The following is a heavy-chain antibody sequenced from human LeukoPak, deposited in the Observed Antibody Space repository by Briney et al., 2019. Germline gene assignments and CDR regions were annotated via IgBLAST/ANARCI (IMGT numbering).Heavy chain of an antibody. D-gene: IGHD3-16*01. CDR3: ARGMWGGRFEY. CDR1: GFTVSDNY. J-gene: IGHJ4*02. CDR2: IYSGGTS. V-gene: IGHV3-53*01. Sequence: GGSLRLSCAASGFTVSDNYMSWVRQAPGKGLQWVSVIYSGGTSYSADSVRGRFIISRDNSKNTLYLQMSSLRADDTAVYYRARGMWGGRFEYWGQGTLVTVSS.